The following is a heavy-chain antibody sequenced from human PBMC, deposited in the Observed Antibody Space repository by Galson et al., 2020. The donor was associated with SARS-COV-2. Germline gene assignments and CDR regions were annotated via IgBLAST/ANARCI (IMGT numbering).Heavy chain of an antibody. CDR3: SKLGGFDTGTNYTNY. V-gene: IGHV3-30*18. Sequence: GESLKISCAASGFPFSSFGIHWVRQAPGKGLEWVAVISYDGSNKFYSDSVKGRFTISRDNSKSTLYLQMNRLRVEDTAVYYCSKLGGFDTGTNYTNYWGQGTLVTVSS. J-gene: IGHJ4*02. CDR1: GFPFSSFG. D-gene: IGHD2-2*02. CDR2: ISYDGSNK.